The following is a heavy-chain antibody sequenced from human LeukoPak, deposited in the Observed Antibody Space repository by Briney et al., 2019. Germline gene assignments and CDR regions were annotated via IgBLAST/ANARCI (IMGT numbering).Heavy chain of an antibody. CDR2: ISGGT. V-gene: IGHV3-23*01. CDR1: GFTFSSYA. D-gene: IGHD6-13*01. CDR3: ARAPSHSPYNFYYMDV. Sequence: GGSLRLSCAASGFTFSSYAMNWVRQAPGKGLEWVSAISGGTYSADSVRGRFTISRDNSKNTLYLQMNSLRAEDTAVYYCARAPSHSPYNFYYMDVWGKGTTVTVSS. J-gene: IGHJ6*03.